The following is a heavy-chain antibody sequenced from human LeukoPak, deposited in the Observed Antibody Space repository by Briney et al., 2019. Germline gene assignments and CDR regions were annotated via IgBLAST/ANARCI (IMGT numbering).Heavy chain of an antibody. CDR2: ISAYNGQT. J-gene: IGHJ4*02. D-gene: IGHD3-3*01. V-gene: IGHV1-18*01. Sequence: ASVKVSCKASGYIFTRYGIDWVRQAPGQGLEWMGWISAYNGQTDYAQTLQGRVTMTRDTSTSTAYMELRSLRSDDTAVYYCARVLRFLEWSPDYWGQGTLVTVSS. CDR1: GYIFTRYG. CDR3: ARVLRFLEWSPDY.